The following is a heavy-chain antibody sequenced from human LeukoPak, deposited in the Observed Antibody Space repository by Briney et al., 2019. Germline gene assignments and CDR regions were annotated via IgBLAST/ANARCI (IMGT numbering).Heavy chain of an antibody. D-gene: IGHD1-14*01. J-gene: IGHJ4*02. CDR3: ARDPGGNYFDY. Sequence: GGSLRLSCAASGFTFSSYGMHWVRQAPGKGPDWVAVILYDGSNKNYAESVKGRFSISRDSPKNTLYLQMNSLRAEDTAIYYCARDPGGNYFDYWGQGTLVTVSS. CDR2: ILYDGSNK. CDR1: GFTFSSYG. V-gene: IGHV3-30-3*01.